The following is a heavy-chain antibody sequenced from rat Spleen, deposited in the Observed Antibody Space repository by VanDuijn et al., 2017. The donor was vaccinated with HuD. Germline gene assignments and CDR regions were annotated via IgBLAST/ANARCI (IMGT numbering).Heavy chain of an antibody. CDR3: TRDRAGSYLDY. CDR1: GFTVNNYW. CDR2: ITNTGDSS. Sequence: EVQLVESGGGLVQPGRSLKLSCVASGFTVNNYWMTWIRQAPGKGLEWVASITNTGDSSYYPDSVKGRFTISRDNAKSTLNLQMNSLRCEDTATYYCTRDRAGSYLDYWGQGVMVTVSS. D-gene: IGHD5-1*01. J-gene: IGHJ2*01. V-gene: IGHV5-31*01.